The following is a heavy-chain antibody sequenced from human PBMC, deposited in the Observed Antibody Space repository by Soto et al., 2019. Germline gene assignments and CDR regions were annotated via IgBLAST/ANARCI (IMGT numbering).Heavy chain of an antibody. CDR3: ARDPSTINKLIGVWFDP. CDR2: IKPISDIT. V-gene: IGHV1-69*13. D-gene: IGHD4-4*01. J-gene: IGHJ5*02. CDR1: GDTFGRFT. Sequence: SVKVSWKASGDTFGRFTINWVRQAPGQGLEWMGGIKPISDITNYAQRFQGRVTFTADASTSTVYLELSSLRSEDTAMYYCARDPSTINKLIGVWFDPWGQGTLVTVSS.